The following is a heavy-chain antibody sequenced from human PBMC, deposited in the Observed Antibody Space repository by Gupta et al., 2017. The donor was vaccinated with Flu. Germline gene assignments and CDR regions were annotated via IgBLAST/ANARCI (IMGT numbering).Heavy chain of an antibody. CDR1: GFTFTNYA. Sequence: EVQLLESGGGLVQPGGSLRLSCAASGFTFTNYAMSWVRQAPGKGLEWVSAISGSGDNTYYADSVKGRFTISRDNSKNTLYLQMNSLRAEDTAVYYCAQQWLVLGAFDIWGQGTMVTVSS. D-gene: IGHD6-19*01. CDR3: AQQWLVLGAFDI. CDR2: ISGSGDNT. J-gene: IGHJ3*02. V-gene: IGHV3-23*01.